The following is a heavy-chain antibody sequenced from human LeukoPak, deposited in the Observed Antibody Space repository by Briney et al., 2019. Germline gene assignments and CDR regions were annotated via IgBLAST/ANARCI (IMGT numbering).Heavy chain of an antibody. J-gene: IGHJ5*02. CDR2: IYYSGST. Sequence: SETLSLTCTVSGGSISSGDYYWSWIRQPPGKGLEWIGYIYYSGSTYYNPSLKSRVTISVDTSKNQFSLKLSSVTAADTAVYYCASARSRSPLSWFDPWGQGTLVTVSS. D-gene: IGHD3-10*01. CDR1: GGSISSGDYY. V-gene: IGHV4-30-4*08. CDR3: ASARSRSPLSWFDP.